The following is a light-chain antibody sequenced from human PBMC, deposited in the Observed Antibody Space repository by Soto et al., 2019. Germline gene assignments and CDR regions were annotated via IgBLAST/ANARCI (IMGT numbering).Light chain of an antibody. Sequence: EIVLAQSPGTLSLSPGERATLSCRASQTVISSSLAWYQQKPGQAPRLLIYDTSTRATGIPDRFSGSGSGTDFTLTINGLDPEDFGVYYCQQYGSSPFTFGPGTKVDLK. J-gene: IGKJ3*01. CDR1: QTVISSS. CDR3: QQYGSSPFT. V-gene: IGKV3-20*01. CDR2: DTS.